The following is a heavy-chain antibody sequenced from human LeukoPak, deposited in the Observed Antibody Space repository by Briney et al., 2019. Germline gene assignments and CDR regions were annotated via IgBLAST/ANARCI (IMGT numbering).Heavy chain of an antibody. CDR1: GFTFSSYS. Sequence: GGSLRLSCAASGFTFSSYSMNWVRQAPGKGLEWVSSISSSSSYTYYADSVKGRFTISRDNAKNSLYLQMNSLRAEDTAVYYSARYGYYDSSGYLIGADFYFDFWGQGTLVTVSS. V-gene: IGHV3-21*01. CDR2: ISSSSSYT. J-gene: IGHJ4*02. CDR3: ARYGYYDSSGYLIGADFYFDF. D-gene: IGHD3-22*01.